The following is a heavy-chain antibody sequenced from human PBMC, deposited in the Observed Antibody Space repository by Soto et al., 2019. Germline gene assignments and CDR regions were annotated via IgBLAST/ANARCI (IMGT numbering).Heavy chain of an antibody. CDR3: AKAAGKGYYYGMDV. J-gene: IGHJ6*02. D-gene: IGHD6-19*01. CDR1: GFPCDDYS. Sequence: GGSLRLSCAASGFPCDDYSRSWVRQVPGKGLEWVSPISCSGAGTYYADSVKGRFTISRDNSKNTLYLQMNSLRAEDTAVYYCAKAAGKGYYYGMDVWGQGTTVTVSS. V-gene: IGHV3-23*01. CDR2: ISCSGAGT.